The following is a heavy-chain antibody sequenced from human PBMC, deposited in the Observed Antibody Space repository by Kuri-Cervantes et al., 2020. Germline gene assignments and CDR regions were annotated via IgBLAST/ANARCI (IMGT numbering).Heavy chain of an antibody. D-gene: IGHD3-16*01. Sequence: GESLKISCAASGFTFSSYAMHWVRQAPGKGLEWVAAISYDGSNKYYADSVKGRFTISRDNSKNTLYLQMNSLRAEDTAVYYCAKDQGSYADVWGQGTTVTVSS. CDR2: ISYDGSNK. J-gene: IGHJ6*02. CDR3: AKDQGSYADV. CDR1: GFTFSSYA. V-gene: IGHV3-30*04.